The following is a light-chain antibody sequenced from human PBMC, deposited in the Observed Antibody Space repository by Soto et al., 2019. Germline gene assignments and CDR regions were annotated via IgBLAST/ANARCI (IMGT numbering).Light chain of an antibody. V-gene: IGKV3-11*01. J-gene: IGKJ1*01. CDR1: QSVSSL. CDR2: AAS. Sequence: EIVMTQSPASLSLSPVERATLSWGASQSVSSLLAWYQQKPGQAPRLLIYAASNRATGIPARFSGSGSGTDFTLTISSLEPEDFAVYYCQQRSNWPWTFGQGTKVDIK. CDR3: QQRSNWPWT.